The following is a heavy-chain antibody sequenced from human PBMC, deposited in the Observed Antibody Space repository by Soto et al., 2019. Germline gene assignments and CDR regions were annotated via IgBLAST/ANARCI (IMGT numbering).Heavy chain of an antibody. Sequence: PGGSLRLCCAASGFTFSSYRMNWVRQAPGKGLEWVANINQDGSQKDYVDFVKGRFTISRDNARNSLYLQMNSLRAEDTAVYYCARDYRYPFDYWGQGNLVTVSS. D-gene: IGHD1-1*01. CDR3: ARDYRYPFDY. J-gene: IGHJ4*02. CDR2: INQDGSQK. CDR1: GFTFSSYR. V-gene: IGHV3-7*01.